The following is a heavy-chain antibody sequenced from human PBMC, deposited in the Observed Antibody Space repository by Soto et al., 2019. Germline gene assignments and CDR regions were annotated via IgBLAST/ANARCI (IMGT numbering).Heavy chain of an antibody. Sequence: ASVKVSCPASGYTFTSYGMSWVPQAPGQGLEWMGWISAYNGNTNYAQKLQGRVTMTTDTSTSTAYMELRSLRSDDTAVYYCAREYYDSSGYHNWFDPWGQGTLVTVSS. CDR1: GYTFTSYG. CDR3: AREYYDSSGYHNWFDP. J-gene: IGHJ5*02. D-gene: IGHD3-22*01. CDR2: ISAYNGNT. V-gene: IGHV1-18*01.